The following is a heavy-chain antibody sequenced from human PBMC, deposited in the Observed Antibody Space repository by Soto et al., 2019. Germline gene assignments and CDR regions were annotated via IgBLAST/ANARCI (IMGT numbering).Heavy chain of an antibody. Sequence: SETLSLTCAFYGGSFSGYYWSLIRQTPGKGLQWIGQINHSGSANYNPSLRSRVTISVHTSNSQFSLELSSVTAADTAVYYCARGLISGSHYSGGWYYFDSWGQGTQVTVSS. J-gene: IGHJ4*02. V-gene: IGHV4-34*01. CDR3: ARGLISGSHYSGGWYYFDS. CDR2: INHSGSA. CDR1: GGSFSGYY. D-gene: IGHD1-26*01.